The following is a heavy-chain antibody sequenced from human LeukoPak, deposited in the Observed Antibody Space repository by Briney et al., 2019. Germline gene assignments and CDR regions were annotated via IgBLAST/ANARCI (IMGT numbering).Heavy chain of an antibody. V-gene: IGHV4-59*08. CDR3: ARSFVDSSGWYYFDY. CDR2: IYYSGST. Sequence: SETLSLTCTVSGGSISSYYWSWIRQPPGKGLEWIGYIYYSGSTNYNPSLKSRVTISVDTSKNQFSLKLSSVTAADTAVYYCARSFVDSSGWYYFDYWGQGTLVTVSS. CDR1: GGSISSYY. D-gene: IGHD6-19*01. J-gene: IGHJ4*02.